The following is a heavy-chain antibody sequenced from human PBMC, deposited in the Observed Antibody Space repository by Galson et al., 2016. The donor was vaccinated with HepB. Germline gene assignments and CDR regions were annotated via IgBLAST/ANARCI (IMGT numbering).Heavy chain of an antibody. D-gene: IGHD2-15*01. Sequence: SLRLSCAASGFTFSVYWMGWVRQAPGKGLEWVANIKEDGSEKYYVDSVEGRFTISRDNAENSLYLQMNSLRVEDTAVYYCARPGYRWGQGTLVTVSS. CDR3: ARPGYR. CDR1: GFTFSVYW. J-gene: IGHJ4*02. V-gene: IGHV3-7*01. CDR2: IKEDGSEK.